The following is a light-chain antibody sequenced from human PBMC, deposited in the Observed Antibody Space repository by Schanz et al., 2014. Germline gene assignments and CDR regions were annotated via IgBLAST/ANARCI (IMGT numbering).Light chain of an antibody. CDR1: QSVSSNS. CDR2: GAS. J-gene: IGKJ2*03. V-gene: IGKV3-20*01. Sequence: EIVLTQSPATLSLSPGERATLSCRASQSVSSNSLAWYQQTPGQAPRLLIYGASSRATGIPDRFSGSGSGTDFTLTISRLEPEDFAVYYCQQYGSALPYGFGQGTKVEIK. CDR3: QQYGSALPYG.